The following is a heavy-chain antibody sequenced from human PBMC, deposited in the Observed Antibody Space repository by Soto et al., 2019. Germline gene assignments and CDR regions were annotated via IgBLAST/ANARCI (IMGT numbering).Heavy chain of an antibody. CDR1: GTSIRGYY. V-gene: IGHV4-59*01. CDR2: IYYTGTT. D-gene: IGHD3-10*01. CDR3: AREVSSFGSNHFDS. Sequence: SETLSLTGSVSGTSIRGYYLTWIRQPPGKGLEWIGYIYYTGTTKYNPSLKSRVTISVDTSKNQFSLRLNSVTAADTAVYYCAREVSSFGSNHFDSWGQGALVIFSS. J-gene: IGHJ4*02.